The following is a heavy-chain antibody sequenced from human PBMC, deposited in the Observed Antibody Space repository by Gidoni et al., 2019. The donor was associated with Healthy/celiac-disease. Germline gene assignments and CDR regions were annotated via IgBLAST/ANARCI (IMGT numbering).Heavy chain of an antibody. CDR3: TTDYDILTGYSNWFDP. CDR1: GFTFSNAW. Sequence: EVQLVESGGGLVKPGGSLRLSCAASGFTFSNAWMSWLRQAPGKGLEWVCRIKSKTDGGTTDYAAPVKGRFTISRDDSKNTLYLQMNSLKTEDTAVYYCTTDYDILTGYSNWFDPWGQGTLVTVSS. V-gene: IGHV3-15*01. D-gene: IGHD3-9*01. CDR2: IKSKTDGGTT. J-gene: IGHJ5*02.